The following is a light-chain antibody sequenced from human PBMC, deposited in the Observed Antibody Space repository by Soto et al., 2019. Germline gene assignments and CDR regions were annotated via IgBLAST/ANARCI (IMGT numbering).Light chain of an antibody. V-gene: IGLV1-44*01. CDR1: SSNIGSNT. Sequence: QSALTQPPSASGTPGQRVTISCSGSSSNIGSNTVNWYQQLPGTAPKLLIYSNNQRPSGVPDRFSGSKSGTSASLAISGLQSEDEADYYCAAWDHSLNGVGIGGGTKPAVL. CDR3: AAWDHSLNGVG. J-gene: IGLJ2*01. CDR2: SNN.